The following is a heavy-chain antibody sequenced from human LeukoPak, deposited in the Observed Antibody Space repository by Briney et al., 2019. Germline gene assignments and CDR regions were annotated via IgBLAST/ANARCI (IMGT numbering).Heavy chain of an antibody. CDR1: GYTFTSYG. V-gene: IGHV1-18*01. J-gene: IGHJ4*02. D-gene: IGHD5-18*01. CDR2: ISAYNGNT. CDR3: AKGLDTATVILTGVDY. Sequence: ASVKVSCKASGYTFTSYGISWVRQAPGQGLEWMGWISAYNGNTNYAQKLQGRVTMTRDTSASTVYMDLNSLTSEDTAVYYCAKGLDTATVILTGVDYWGQGTLVTVSS.